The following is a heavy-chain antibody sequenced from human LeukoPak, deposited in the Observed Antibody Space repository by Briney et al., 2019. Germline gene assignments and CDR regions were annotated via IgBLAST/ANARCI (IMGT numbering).Heavy chain of an antibody. CDR2: IWYDGSNK. CDR1: GFTFSNYG. D-gene: IGHD6-19*01. V-gene: IGHV3-33*01. Sequence: GGSLRLSCAASGFTFSNYGMHWVRQAPGKGLEWVAVIWYDGSNKYYADSVKGRFTISRDNSKNTLYLQMNSLRAEDTAVYYCARSIAVAGREDYFDYWGQGTLVTVSS. CDR3: ARSIAVAGREDYFDY. J-gene: IGHJ4*02.